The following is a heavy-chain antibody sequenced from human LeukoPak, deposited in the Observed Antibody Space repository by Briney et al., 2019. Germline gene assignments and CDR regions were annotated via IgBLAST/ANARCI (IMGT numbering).Heavy chain of an antibody. J-gene: IGHJ5*02. CDR3: ARVPFVVMGVTGNWFDP. CDR1: GYSFTNYA. Sequence: ASVKVSCKASGYSFTNYAMNWVRQAPGQGLEWMGWINTNSGNPTYAQGFTGRFVFSLDTSVSTAYLKISRLKAEDTAVYYCARVPFVVMGVTGNWFDPWGQGTLVTVSS. V-gene: IGHV7-4-1*02. D-gene: IGHD2-8*01. CDR2: INTNSGNP.